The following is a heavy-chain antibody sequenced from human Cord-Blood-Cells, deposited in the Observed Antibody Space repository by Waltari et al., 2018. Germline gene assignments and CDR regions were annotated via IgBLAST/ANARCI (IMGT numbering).Heavy chain of an antibody. Sequence: QVQLVESGGGVVQPGRSLRLSCAASGFTFSSYGMHWVRQAPGKVLEWGADIWYDGSNKDYADSVKGRFTISRDNSKNTLYLQMNSLRAEDTAVYYCARGRPKGPRDYYYYGMDVWGQGTTVTVSS. J-gene: IGHJ6*02. CDR1: GFTFSSYG. CDR2: IWYDGSNK. V-gene: IGHV3-33*01. CDR3: ARGRPKGPRDYYYYGMDV.